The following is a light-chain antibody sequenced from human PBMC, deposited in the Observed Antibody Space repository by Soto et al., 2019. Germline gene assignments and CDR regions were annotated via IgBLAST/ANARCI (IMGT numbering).Light chain of an antibody. CDR1: QSVSSNY. J-gene: IGKJ1*01. V-gene: IGKV3-20*01. Sequence: EVMLTQSPGTLSLSPGERATLSCRASQSVSSNYLAWYQQKSGQAPRLLIYGASNRATGIPDRFSGSGYGTDFALTISRLEPEDFAVYYCQQYDTSPRTFGQGTKVEFK. CDR2: GAS. CDR3: QQYDTSPRT.